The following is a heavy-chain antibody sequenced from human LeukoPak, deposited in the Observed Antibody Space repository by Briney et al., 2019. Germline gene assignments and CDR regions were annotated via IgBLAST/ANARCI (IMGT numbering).Heavy chain of an antibody. CDR2: IYTSGST. J-gene: IGHJ5*02. Sequence: SETLSLTCTVSGGSISSYYWSWIRQPAGKGLEWIGRIYTSGSTNYNPSLKSRVTMSVDTSKNQFSLKLSSVTAADTAVYYCARDFRGGVVRGANNWFDPWGQGTLVTVSS. CDR3: ARDFRGGVVRGANNWFDP. D-gene: IGHD3-10*01. CDR1: GGSISSYY. V-gene: IGHV4-4*07.